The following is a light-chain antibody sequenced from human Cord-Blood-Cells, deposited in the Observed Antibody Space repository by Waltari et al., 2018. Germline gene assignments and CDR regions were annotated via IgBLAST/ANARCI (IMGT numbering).Light chain of an antibody. CDR2: GKN. CDR3: NSRDSSGNV. V-gene: IGLV3-19*01. CDR1: RLRRYY. J-gene: IGLJ1*01. Sequence: SSELTQDPAVSVALGQPVRITCQGDRLRRYYESWYQQKPGQAPVLVIYGKNNRPSGIPDRFSGSSSGNTASLTITGAQAEDEADYYCNSRDSSGNVFGTGTKVTVL.